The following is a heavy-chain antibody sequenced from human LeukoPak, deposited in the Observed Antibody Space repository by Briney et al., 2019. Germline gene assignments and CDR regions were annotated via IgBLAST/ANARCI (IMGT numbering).Heavy chain of an antibody. CDR2: VYTSGST. CDR3: ARRYCSGGSCYSDRGAFDI. V-gene: IGHV4-4*07. D-gene: IGHD2-15*01. Sequence: GSLRLSCAASGFTFDDYAMHWIRQPAGKGLEWIGHVYTSGSTNYNPSLKSRVTISVDTSKNQFSLMLRSVTAADTAVYYCARRYCSGGSCYSDRGAFDIWGQGTMVTVSS. CDR1: GFTFDDYA. J-gene: IGHJ3*02.